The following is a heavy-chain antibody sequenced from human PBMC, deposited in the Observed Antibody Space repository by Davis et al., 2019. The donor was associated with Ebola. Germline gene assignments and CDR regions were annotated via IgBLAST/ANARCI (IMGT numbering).Heavy chain of an antibody. Sequence: MPSETLSLTCAVYGGSSSGYYWSWIRQPPGKGLEWIGEINHSGSTNYNPSLKSRVTISVDTSKNQFSLKLSSVTAADTAVYYCARLLMVAGKFDYWGQGTLVTVSS. V-gene: IGHV4-34*01. J-gene: IGHJ4*02. CDR1: GGSSSGYY. D-gene: IGHD2-15*01. CDR2: INHSGST. CDR3: ARLLMVAGKFDY.